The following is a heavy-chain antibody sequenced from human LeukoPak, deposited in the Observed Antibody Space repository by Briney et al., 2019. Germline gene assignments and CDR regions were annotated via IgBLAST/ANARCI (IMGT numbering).Heavy chain of an antibody. Sequence: GASVKVSCKASGYTFTSYGISWVRQAPGQGLEWMGWISAYNGNTNYAQKLQGRVTMTTDTSTSTAYMELRSLRSDDTAVYYCARARDSLGYCTNGVCPDYWGQGTLVTVSS. CDR1: GYTFTSYG. CDR3: ARARDSLGYCTNGVCPDY. CDR2: ISAYNGNT. V-gene: IGHV1-18*01. D-gene: IGHD2-8*01. J-gene: IGHJ4*02.